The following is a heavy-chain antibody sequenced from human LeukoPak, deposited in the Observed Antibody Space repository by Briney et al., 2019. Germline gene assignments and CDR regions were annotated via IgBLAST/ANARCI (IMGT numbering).Heavy chain of an antibody. D-gene: IGHD3-22*01. J-gene: IGHJ5*02. CDR3: ARRSDYYDSSGYYLRWFDP. Sequence: GXSLKISCKGSGYSFTSYWIGWVRQMPGKGLEWMGIIYPGDSDTRYSPSFQGQVTISADKSISTAYLQWSSLKASDTAMYYCARRSDYYDSSGYYLRWFDPWGQGTLVTVSS. CDR1: GYSFTSYW. CDR2: IYPGDSDT. V-gene: IGHV5-51*01.